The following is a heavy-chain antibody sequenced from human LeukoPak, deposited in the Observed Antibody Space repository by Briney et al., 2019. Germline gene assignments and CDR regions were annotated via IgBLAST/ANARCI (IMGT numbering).Heavy chain of an antibody. CDR3: ARDASLYDYISYMDV. CDR2: ISSRGTTI. D-gene: IGHD3-16*01. CDR1: GFTFRDHY. Sequence: GGSLRLSCAASGFTFRDHYMTWIRQSPGKGPEWVSSISSRGTTIYYADSVKGRFTVSRDNAHNSLYLQMTSLRAEDAAVYYCARDASLYDYISYMDVWGQGTTVIVSS. V-gene: IGHV3-11*01. J-gene: IGHJ6*02.